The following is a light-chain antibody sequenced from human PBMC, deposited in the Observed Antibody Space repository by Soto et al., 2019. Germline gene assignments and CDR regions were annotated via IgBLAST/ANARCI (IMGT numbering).Light chain of an antibody. CDR1: SSDVGGYNY. J-gene: IGLJ2*01. CDR2: DVS. Sequence: QSALTQPASVSGSPGQSITISCTGTSSDVGGYNYVSWYQQHPGKAPKLMIYDVSNRPSGVSNRFSGSKSGKTASLTISGLQAVDEADYYSSSYTSSSTLVFGGGTKLTVL. CDR3: SSYTSSSTLV. V-gene: IGLV2-14*01.